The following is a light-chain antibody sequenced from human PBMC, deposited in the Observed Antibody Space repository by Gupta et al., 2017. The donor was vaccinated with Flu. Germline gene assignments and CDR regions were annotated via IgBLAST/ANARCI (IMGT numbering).Light chain of an antibody. CDR2: KAS. J-gene: IGKJ1*01. Sequence: DIQMTQSPSTLSASVGDRVTITCRASQSINISPWLAWYQQKAGKAPKLLIYKASSLESGVPSRFSGSGSGTEFTLTISGLQPDDFATYYCQHYHSYPWSFGQGTKVEIK. CDR3: QHYHSYPWS. V-gene: IGKV1-5*03. CDR1: QSINISPW.